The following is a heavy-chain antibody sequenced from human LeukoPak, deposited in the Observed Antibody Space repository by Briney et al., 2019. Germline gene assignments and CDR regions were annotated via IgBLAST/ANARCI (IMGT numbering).Heavy chain of an antibody. CDR1: GYSFPIYW. CDR2: IYPSNSDT. J-gene: IGHJ4*02. D-gene: IGHD3-9*01. Sequence: GESLRISCQASGYSFPIYWIAWVRQVSGKGLEWLGIIYPSNSDTRYSPSFQGRVTISVDTSVTTAYLQLSNLQTSDTAIYYCARHSYDDILTGTTPPDYWGQGTLLTISS. V-gene: IGHV5-51*01. CDR3: ARHSYDDILTGTTPPDY.